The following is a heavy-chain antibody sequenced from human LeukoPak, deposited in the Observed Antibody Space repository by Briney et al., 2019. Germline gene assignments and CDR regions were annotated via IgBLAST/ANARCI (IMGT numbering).Heavy chain of an antibody. D-gene: IGHD2/OR15-2a*01. J-gene: IGHJ6*03. Sequence: GGSLRLSCAGPGFTFDDFAMLWLRQTPGKGLEWVSGNSWNSGNIAYADFVGGRFTISRDNAKNSLSLQMNSLSDEDTAVYYCAKDAYGGATFFYYMDVWGKGTTVTASS. CDR2: NSWNSGNI. V-gene: IGHV3-9*01. CDR1: GFTFDDFA. CDR3: AKDAYGGATFFYYMDV.